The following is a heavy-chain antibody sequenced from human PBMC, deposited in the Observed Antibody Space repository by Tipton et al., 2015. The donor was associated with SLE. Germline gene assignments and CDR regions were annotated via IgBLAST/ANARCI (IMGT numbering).Heavy chain of an antibody. V-gene: IGHV4-39*07. D-gene: IGHD6-13*01. CDR3: ARGRYSSSSYGDYFDY. Sequence: TLSLTCTVSGGSIRSSNYYWGWIRQPPGKGLEWIGSVYYSGYTFYNPSLKSRVTISVDTSKNQFSLKLSSVTAADTAVYFCARGRYSSSSYGDYFDYWGQGTLVTVSS. CDR2: VYYSGYT. CDR1: GGSIRSSNYY. J-gene: IGHJ4*02.